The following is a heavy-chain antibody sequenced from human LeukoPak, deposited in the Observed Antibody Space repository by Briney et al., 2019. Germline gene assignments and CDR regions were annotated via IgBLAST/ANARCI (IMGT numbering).Heavy chain of an antibody. CDR1: GFTFSTHA. CDR2: IGGDHGGI. D-gene: IGHD2-21*02. CDR3: AKYCGGGCFRNFDY. V-gene: IGHV3-23*01. Sequence: HPGGSLRLSCAASGFTFSTHAMTWVRQAPGRGLEWVTVIGGDHGGIQYADSVKGRFIVSRDNSKSTLYLQMNSLREEDTAVYYCAKYCGGGCFRNFDYWGQGTLVTVSS. J-gene: IGHJ4*02.